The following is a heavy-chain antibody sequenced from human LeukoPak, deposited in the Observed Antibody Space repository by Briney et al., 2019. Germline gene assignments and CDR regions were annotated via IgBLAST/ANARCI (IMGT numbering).Heavy chain of an antibody. CDR2: MNPNSGNT. D-gene: IGHD5-12*01. Sequence: ASVKISCKASGYTFTSYDINWVRQATGQGLEWMGWMNPNSGNTGYAQKFQGRVTMTRDTSISTAYMELSRLRSDDTAVYYCARWGRAVATTAGADYWGQGTLVTVSS. CDR1: GYTFTSYD. J-gene: IGHJ4*02. CDR3: ARWGRAVATTAGADY. V-gene: IGHV1-8*01.